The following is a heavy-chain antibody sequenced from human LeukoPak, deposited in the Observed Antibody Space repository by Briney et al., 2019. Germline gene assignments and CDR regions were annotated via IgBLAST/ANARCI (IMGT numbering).Heavy chain of an antibody. CDR1: GFTFDDYA. J-gene: IGHJ4*02. V-gene: IGHV3-9*01. Sequence: GRSLRLSCAASGFTFDDYAMHWVRQAPGKGLEWVSGISWNSGSIGYADSVKGRLTISRDNAKNSLYLQMNSLRAEDTALYYCAKEGDFDYWGQGTLVTVSS. CDR2: ISWNSGSI. CDR3: AKEGDFDY.